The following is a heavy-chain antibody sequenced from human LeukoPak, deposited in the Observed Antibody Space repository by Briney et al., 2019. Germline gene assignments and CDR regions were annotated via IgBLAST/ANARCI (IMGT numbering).Heavy chain of an antibody. Sequence: GGSLRLSCAASGFTFSIYAMSWVRQAPGKGLEWVSSITSSGESTYYTDSVRGQFIISRDNSKNTLYLQMNSLRAEDTAVYYCARDRPNYYGSDGHYYRRDGDYWGRGTLVSVSS. J-gene: IGHJ4*02. CDR1: GFTFSIYA. CDR2: ITSSGEST. D-gene: IGHD3-22*01. CDR3: ARDRPNYYGSDGHYYRRDGDY. V-gene: IGHV3-23*01.